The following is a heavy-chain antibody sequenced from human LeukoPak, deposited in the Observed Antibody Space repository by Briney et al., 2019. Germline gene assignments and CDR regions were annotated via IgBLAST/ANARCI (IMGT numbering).Heavy chain of an antibody. V-gene: IGHV3-74*01. CDR1: GFSFSNYW. Sequence: GGSLRLSCVASGFSFSNYWMYWGRQAPGKGLVWVSRINSDGSYTDDADSAKGRFTISRDNAKDTLYLQMNSLRADDTAVYYCARADNWQSGGAWGQGTLVTVSS. J-gene: IGHJ5*02. D-gene: IGHD1-1*01. CDR2: INSDGSYT. CDR3: ARADNWQSGGA.